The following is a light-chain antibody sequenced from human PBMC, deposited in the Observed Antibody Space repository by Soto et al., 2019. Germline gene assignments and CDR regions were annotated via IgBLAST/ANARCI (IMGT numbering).Light chain of an antibody. J-gene: IGKJ1*01. CDR3: QHYGSSPQT. CDR2: DAS. CDR1: QSVTNY. V-gene: IGKV3-11*01. Sequence: EIVLTQFPATLSLSPGEGAPVSCRASQSVTNYLACYQHKPGQAPRLLIYDASNRATGIPARFSGSGSGTDFTLTISSLDPEDFAVYYCQHYGSSPQTFGQGTKVDI.